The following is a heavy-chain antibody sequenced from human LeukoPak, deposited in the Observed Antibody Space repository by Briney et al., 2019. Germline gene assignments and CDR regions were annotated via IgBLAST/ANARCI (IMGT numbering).Heavy chain of an antibody. CDR1: GYTFTSYG. CDR3: ARDHSSGWYYYYYGMDV. V-gene: IGHV1-18*01. D-gene: IGHD6-19*01. J-gene: IGHJ6*02. CDR2: ISAYNGNT. Sequence: ASVNVSCKASGYTFTSYGISWVRQAPGQGLEWMGWISAYNGNTNYAQKLQGRVTMTTDTSTSTAYMELRSLRSDDTAVYYCARDHSSGWYYYYYGMDVWGQGTTVTVSS.